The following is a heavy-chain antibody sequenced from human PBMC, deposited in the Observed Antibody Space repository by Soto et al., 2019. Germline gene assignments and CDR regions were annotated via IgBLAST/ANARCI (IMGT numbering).Heavy chain of an antibody. J-gene: IGHJ4*02. V-gene: IGHV3-33*01. CDR1: GFTFSSYG. CDR3: ARGATYSSSTFDY. D-gene: IGHD6-13*01. CDR2: IWYDGSNK. Sequence: TGGSLRLSCAASGFTFSSYGMHWVRQAPGKGLEWVAVIWYDGSNKYYADSVKGRFTISRDNSKNTLYLQMNSLRAEDTAVYYCARGATYSSSTFDYWGQGTLVTVSS.